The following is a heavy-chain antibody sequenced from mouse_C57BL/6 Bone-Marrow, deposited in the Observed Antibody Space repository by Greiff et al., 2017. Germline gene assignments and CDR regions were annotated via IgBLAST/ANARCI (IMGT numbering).Heavy chain of an antibody. Sequence: QVPLQQPGAELVKPGASVKMSCKASGYTFTSYWITWVKLRPGPGLEWIGDIYPGSGSTNYNETFKSKATLTVDTSSSTAYMQLSSLTSEDAAVDYCARSDYDAYWYFDVGGTGTAVTVSS. V-gene: IGHV1-55*01. CDR1: GYTFTSYW. J-gene: IGHJ1*03. D-gene: IGHD2-4*01. CDR2: IYPGSGST. CDR3: ARSDYDAYWYFDV.